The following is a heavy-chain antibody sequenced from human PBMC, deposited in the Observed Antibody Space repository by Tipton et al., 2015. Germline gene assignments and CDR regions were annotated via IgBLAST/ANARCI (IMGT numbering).Heavy chain of an antibody. J-gene: IGHJ4*02. CDR2: IYYSGST. D-gene: IGHD6-13*01. V-gene: IGHV4-38-2*01. CDR3: ARRFSHSSSWTFDY. CDR1: AYSISSDYY. Sequence: TLSLTCAVSAYSISSDYYWGWIRQPPGKGLEWIGYIYYSGSTNYNPSLKSRVTISVDTSKNQFSLKLSSVTAADTAVYYCARRFSHSSSWTFDYWGQGTLVTVPS.